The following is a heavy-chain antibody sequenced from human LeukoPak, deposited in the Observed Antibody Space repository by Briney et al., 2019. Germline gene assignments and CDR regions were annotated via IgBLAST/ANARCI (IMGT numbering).Heavy chain of an antibody. CDR2: IYYSGST. CDR1: GGSISSYY. CDR3: ARGTYDSSGYWYYFDY. D-gene: IGHD3-22*01. V-gene: IGHV4-59*01. J-gene: IGHJ4*02. Sequence: SETLSLTCTVSGGSISSYYWSWIRQPPGKGLEWIGYIYYSGSTNYNPSLKSRVTMSVDTSKNQFSLKLSSVTAADTAVYYCARGTYDSSGYWYYFDYWGQGTLVTVSS.